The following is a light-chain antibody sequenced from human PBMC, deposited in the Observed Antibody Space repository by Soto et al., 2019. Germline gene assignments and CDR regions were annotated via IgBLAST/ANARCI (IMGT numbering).Light chain of an antibody. V-gene: IGLV2-11*01. Sequence: QSALTQPRSVSGSPGQSVTTSCTGTSSDIGAYNFVSWYQQHPDKAPKLMIYDVIKRPSGVPDRFSGSKSGNTASLTIYGLQAEDEADYYCFSHRGGDSHVFGTGTKVTVL. CDR3: FSHRGGDSHV. J-gene: IGLJ1*01. CDR1: SSDIGAYNF. CDR2: DVI.